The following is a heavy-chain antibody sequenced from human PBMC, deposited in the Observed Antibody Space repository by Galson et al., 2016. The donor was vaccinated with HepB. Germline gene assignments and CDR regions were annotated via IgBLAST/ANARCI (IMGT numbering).Heavy chain of an antibody. D-gene: IGHD3-3*02. Sequence: SLRLSCAASGFTFSSYWMHWVRQSPGKGLVWVSRINSDGSSTSYADSVKGRFTVSRDNAKNTLYLQMNSLRAEDTAVYYCARVGAFMEWSLGYWGQGTLVTVSS. CDR1: GFTFSSYW. V-gene: IGHV3-74*01. CDR3: ARVGAFMEWSLGY. J-gene: IGHJ4*02. CDR2: INSDGSST.